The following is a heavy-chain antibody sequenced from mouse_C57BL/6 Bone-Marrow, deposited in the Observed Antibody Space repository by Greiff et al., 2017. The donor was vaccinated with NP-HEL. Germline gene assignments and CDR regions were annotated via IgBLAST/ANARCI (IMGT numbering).Heavy chain of an antibody. CDR2: IWTGGGT. Sequence: QVQLKESGPGLVAPSQSLSITCTVSGFSLTSYAISWVRQPPGKGLEWLGVIWTGGGTNYNSAPKSRLSISKDNSKSQGFLKMNSLQTDDTARYYCARFHYDYPYYRDYWGQSTTLTVSS. CDR1: GFSLTSYA. V-gene: IGHV2-9-1*01. J-gene: IGHJ2*01. D-gene: IGHD2-4*01. CDR3: ARFHYDYPYYRDY.